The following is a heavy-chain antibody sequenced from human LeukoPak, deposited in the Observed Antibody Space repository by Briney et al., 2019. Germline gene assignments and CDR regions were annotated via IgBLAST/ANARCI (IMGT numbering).Heavy chain of an antibody. CDR3: ARAPSEVGGYYPEYFRH. V-gene: IGHV3-74*01. CDR2: IKSDGKT. Sequence: TGGSLRLSCEASGFTFSRYWMHWVRQAPGKGLVWVSRIKSDGKTNYADSVKGRFTISRDNAKNTVSLQMDSLRAEHTGVYYCARAPSEVGGYYPEYFRHWGQGTLVTASS. CDR1: GFTFSRYW. D-gene: IGHD3-22*01. J-gene: IGHJ1*01.